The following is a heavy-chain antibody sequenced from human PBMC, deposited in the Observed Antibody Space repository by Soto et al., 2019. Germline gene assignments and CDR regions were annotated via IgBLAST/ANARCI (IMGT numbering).Heavy chain of an antibody. J-gene: IGHJ4*02. Sequence: GGSLRLSCAASGFSFDDYAMHWVRQAPGRGLEWVSFINWNSGSRGYADSVRGRFTISRDNANNSLYLQMNNLRAEDTALYYCGIDKLRGIVVGRGLDYWGQGILVTVSS. D-gene: IGHD3-16*01. CDR1: GFSFDDYA. CDR3: GIDKLRGIVVGRGLDY. CDR2: INWNSGSR. V-gene: IGHV3-9*01.